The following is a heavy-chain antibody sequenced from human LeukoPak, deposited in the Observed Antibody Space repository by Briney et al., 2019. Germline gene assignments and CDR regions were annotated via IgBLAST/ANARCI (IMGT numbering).Heavy chain of an antibody. D-gene: IGHD6-13*01. CDR2: ISYSGNT. CDR3: ARHLSTAEAGLDF. V-gene: IGHV4-39*01. Sequence: SETVSLTCTVSGGSITSSPYYWAWIRQPPGKGLEWIGSISYSGNTYYTPSLKSRVAMSVDMSKNHFSLKLSSVTAADTAVYFCARHLSTAEAGLDFWGQGTPDTVTS. CDR1: GGSITSSPYY. J-gene: IGHJ4*02.